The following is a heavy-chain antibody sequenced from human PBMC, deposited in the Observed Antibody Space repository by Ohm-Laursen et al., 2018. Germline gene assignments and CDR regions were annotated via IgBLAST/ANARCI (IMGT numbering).Heavy chain of an antibody. CDR1: GFTFSTYA. CDR2: VSDSGGST. Sequence: LSLTCAASGFTFSTYAMSWVRQAPGEGLEWVSVVSDSGGSTYYADSVKGRFTISRNNSKNTLYLQMNSLRADDTAVYYCARIVGTATRGWFDPWGQGTLVTVSS. D-gene: IGHD1-26*01. J-gene: IGHJ5*02. CDR3: ARIVGTATRGWFDP. V-gene: IGHV3-23*01.